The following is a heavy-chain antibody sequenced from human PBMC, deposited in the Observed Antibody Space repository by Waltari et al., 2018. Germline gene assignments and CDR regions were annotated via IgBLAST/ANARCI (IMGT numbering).Heavy chain of an antibody. CDR2: VIPIFGTA. Sequence: QVQLVQSGAEVKKPGSSVKVSCKASGGTFSSYAISWVRQAPGKGLEWMGGVIPIFGTANYAQKVQGRVTITTDESTSTAYMWLSSLRSEDTAVYYCARAGVPAAIGYYYYGMDVWGQGTTVTVSS. CDR1: GGTFSSYA. V-gene: IGHV1-69*05. J-gene: IGHJ6*02. D-gene: IGHD2-2*02. CDR3: ARAGVPAAIGYYYYGMDV.